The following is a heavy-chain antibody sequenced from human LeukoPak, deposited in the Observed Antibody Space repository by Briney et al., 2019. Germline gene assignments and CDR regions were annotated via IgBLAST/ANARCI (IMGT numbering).Heavy chain of an antibody. CDR3: ARDLSGDHYYYYYYMDV. CDR1: GGSISIGSYY. Sequence: SETLSLTCTVSGGSISIGSYYWSWIRQPAGKGLEWIGRIYTSGSTNYNPSLKSRVTISVDTSKNQFSLKLSSVTAADTAVYYCARDLSGDHYYYYYYMDVWGKGTTVTVSS. V-gene: IGHV4-61*02. D-gene: IGHD7-27*01. J-gene: IGHJ6*03. CDR2: IYTSGST.